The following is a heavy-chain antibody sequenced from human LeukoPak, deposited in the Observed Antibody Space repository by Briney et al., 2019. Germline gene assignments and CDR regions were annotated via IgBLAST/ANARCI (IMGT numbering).Heavy chain of an antibody. CDR1: GFTFSSYG. Sequence: GGSLRLSCAASGFTFSSYGMHWVRQAPGKGLEWVAVISYDGSNKYYADSVKGRFTISRDNSKNTLYLQMYGLRAEDTALYYCARVLRAGQELDFWGQGTLLTVSS. V-gene: IGHV3-30*03. CDR3: ARVLRAGQELDF. J-gene: IGHJ4*02. CDR2: ISYDGSNK.